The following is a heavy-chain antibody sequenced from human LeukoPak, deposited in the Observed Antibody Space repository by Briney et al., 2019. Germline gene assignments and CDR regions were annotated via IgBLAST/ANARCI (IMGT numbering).Heavy chain of an antibody. V-gene: IGHV4-34*01. Sequence: SETLSLTCAVYGGSFSGYYWSWIRQPPGKGLGWIGEINHSGSTNYNPSLKSRVTISVDTSKNQFFLKLSSVTAADTAVYYCARGNTAKGAFDIWGQGTMVTVSS. CDR3: ARGNTAKGAFDI. CDR1: GGSFSGYY. CDR2: INHSGST. J-gene: IGHJ3*02.